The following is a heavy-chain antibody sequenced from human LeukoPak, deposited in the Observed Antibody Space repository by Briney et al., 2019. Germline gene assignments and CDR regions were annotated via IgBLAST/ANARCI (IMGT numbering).Heavy chain of an antibody. D-gene: IGHD2-15*01. CDR2: ISSDGSNK. CDR1: GFTFSSYV. Sequence: PGRSLRLSCAASGFTFSSYVMHWVRQAPGKGLEWVAFISSDGSNKDYAGSVKGRFTVSRDNSKNTLYLQMNCVRAEDTAVYYCARDFYCSGGSCPLFDYWGQGTLVTVSS. CDR3: ARDFYCSGGSCPLFDY. J-gene: IGHJ4*02. V-gene: IGHV3-30-3*01.